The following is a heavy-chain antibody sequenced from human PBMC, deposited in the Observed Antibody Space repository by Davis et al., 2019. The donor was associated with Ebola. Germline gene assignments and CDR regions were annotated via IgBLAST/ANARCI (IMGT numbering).Heavy chain of an antibody. J-gene: IGHJ5*01. D-gene: IGHD6-13*01. V-gene: IGHV3-23*01. Sequence: GGSLRLSCVASGFTFSSYVMGWVRQAPGKGLEWVSRIGGSGDTADYGDSVRGRFTISRDNSKNTLYLQMISLRAEDTATYYCARGAAGTRVAWIDSWGQGALVTVST. CDR2: IGGSGDTA. CDR3: ARGAAGTRVAWIDS. CDR1: GFTFSSYV.